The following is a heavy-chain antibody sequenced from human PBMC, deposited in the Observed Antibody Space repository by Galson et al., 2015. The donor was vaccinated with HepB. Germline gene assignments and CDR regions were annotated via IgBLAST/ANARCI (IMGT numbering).Heavy chain of an antibody. J-gene: IGHJ4*02. D-gene: IGHD4-17*01. CDR2: ITGSGGRT. V-gene: IGHV3-23*01. CDR3: AKGNYGDHALRWNDY. Sequence: SLRLSCAASGITFRNFAMTWVRQAPGKGLDWVSAITGSGGRTYYADSVKGRFTISRDNSKNTLYLQMNSLRAEDTAVYYCAKGNYGDHALRWNDYWGQGTLVTVSS. CDR1: GITFRNFA.